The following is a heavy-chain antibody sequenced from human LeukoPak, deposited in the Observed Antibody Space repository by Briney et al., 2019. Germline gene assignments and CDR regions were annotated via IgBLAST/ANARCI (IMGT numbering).Heavy chain of an antibody. CDR3: ARIVYDSSGYIDY. J-gene: IGHJ4*02. CDR1: GFTFSSYS. CDR2: ISSSSTI. Sequence: PGGSLRLSCVASGFTFSSYSMNWVRQAPGKGLEWVSYISSSSTIYYADSVKGRFTISRDNAKKSLYLQMNSLRDEDTAVYYCARIVYDSSGYIDYWGQGTLVTVSS. D-gene: IGHD3-22*01. V-gene: IGHV3-48*02.